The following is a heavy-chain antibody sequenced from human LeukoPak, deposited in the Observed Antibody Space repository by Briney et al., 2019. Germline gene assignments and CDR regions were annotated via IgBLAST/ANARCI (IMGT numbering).Heavy chain of an antibody. Sequence: GGSLRLSCAASGFNLNSYMLNWVRQAPGKGLEWVSAISGSGGSTYYAGSVKGRFTISRDNSKNTLYLQMNSLRAEDTAVYYCAGDRAVIHDYYGMDVWGQGTTVTVSS. D-gene: IGHD2/OR15-2a*01. CDR2: ISGSGGST. J-gene: IGHJ6*02. V-gene: IGHV3-23*01. CDR3: AGDRAVIHDYYGMDV. CDR1: GFNLNSYM.